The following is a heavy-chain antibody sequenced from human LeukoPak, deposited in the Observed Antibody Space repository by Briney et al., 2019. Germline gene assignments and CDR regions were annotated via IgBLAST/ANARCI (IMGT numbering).Heavy chain of an antibody. J-gene: IGHJ6*03. CDR1: GFTFSSYW. V-gene: IGHV3-74*01. CDR3: ARGGSGSYYYYYYYMDL. Sequence: GGSLRLSCAASGFTFSSYWMHWVRQAPGKGLVWVSLINSDGSDTNYADSVKGRFTISRDNSKNTLYLQMNSLRPEDTAVYYCARGGSGSYYYYYYYMDLWGKGTTVTVSS. D-gene: IGHD3-10*01. CDR2: INSDGSDT.